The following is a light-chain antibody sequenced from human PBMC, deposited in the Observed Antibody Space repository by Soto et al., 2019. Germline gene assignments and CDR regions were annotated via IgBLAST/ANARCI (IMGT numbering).Light chain of an antibody. CDR1: QSISRL. V-gene: IGKV1-39*01. J-gene: IGKJ1*01. Sequence: IQMTQSPSSLSASVGDTVTITCRASQSISRLLNWYQQKPGKAPKLLLYAASSLQSGVPSRFSGSGSGTDFTLTIDGLQPEDFATYYCQQSRQSWTFGQGTKVEIK. CDR2: AAS. CDR3: QQSRQSWT.